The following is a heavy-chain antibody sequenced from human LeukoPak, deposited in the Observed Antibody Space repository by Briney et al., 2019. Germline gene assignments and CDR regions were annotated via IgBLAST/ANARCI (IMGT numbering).Heavy chain of an antibody. CDR2: VYYSGST. CDR1: GGSVSGYY. Sequence: PSETLSLTCVVSGGSVSGYYWGWIRQPPGRGLEWVGYVYYSGSTNYNPSFKSRITISVDTSRNQFSLQLSSVTAADTAVYYCARIHRYCSGGACYVLDNWGQGTLVTVSS. J-gene: IGHJ4*02. CDR3: ARIHRYCSGGACYVLDN. D-gene: IGHD2-15*01. V-gene: IGHV4-59*02.